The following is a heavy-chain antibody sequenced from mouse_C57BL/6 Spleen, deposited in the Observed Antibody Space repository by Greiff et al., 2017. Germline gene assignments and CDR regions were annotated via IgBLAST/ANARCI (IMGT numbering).Heavy chain of an antibody. D-gene: IGHD1-1*01. Sequence: EVKLVESGGDLVKPGGSLKLSCAVSGFTFSSYGMSWVRQTPDKRLEWVATISSGGSYNYYPDSVKGRFTISRDNAKNTLYLQMISLKSEDTAMYYCARQYYGSCYGYAMYYWGQGTSVTVSS. CDR2: ISSGGSYN. CDR1: GFTFSSYG. V-gene: IGHV5-6*01. CDR3: ARQYYGSCYGYAMYY. J-gene: IGHJ4*01.